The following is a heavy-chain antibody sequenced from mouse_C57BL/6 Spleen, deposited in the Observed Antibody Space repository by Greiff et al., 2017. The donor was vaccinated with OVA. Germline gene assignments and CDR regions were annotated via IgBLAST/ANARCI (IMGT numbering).Heavy chain of an antibody. Sequence: EVMLVESGGDLVKPGGSLKLSCAASGFTFSSYGMSWVRQTPDKRLEWVATISSGGSYTYYPDSVKGRFTISRDNAKNTLYLQMSSLKSEDTAMYYCARHWGLYEYGGYCGVWGTGTTVTVSS. J-gene: IGHJ1*03. CDR3: ARHWGLYEYGGYCGV. CDR2: ISSGGSYT. D-gene: IGHD2-4*01. V-gene: IGHV5-6*01. CDR1: GFTFSSYG.